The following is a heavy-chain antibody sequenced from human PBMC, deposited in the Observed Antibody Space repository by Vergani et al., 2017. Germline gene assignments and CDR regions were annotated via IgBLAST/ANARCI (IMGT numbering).Heavy chain of an antibody. CDR2: IFSNDEK. D-gene: IGHD3-10*01. Sequence: QITLKESGPTLVKPTETLTLTCTVSGFSLSNARMGVSWIRQPPGKALEWLAHIFSNDEKSYSTSLKSRLTISKDTSKSQVVLTMTNMDPVDTATYYCARAVRGVITYYFDYWGQGTLVTVSS. CDR1: GFSLSNARMG. V-gene: IGHV2-26*01. J-gene: IGHJ4*02. CDR3: ARAVRGVITYYFDY.